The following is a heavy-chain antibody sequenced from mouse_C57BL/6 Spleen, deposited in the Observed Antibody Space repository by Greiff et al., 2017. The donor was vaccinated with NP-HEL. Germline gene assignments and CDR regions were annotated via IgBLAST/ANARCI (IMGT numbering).Heavy chain of an antibody. Sequence: DVKLVESGGGLVKPGGSLKLSCAASGFTFSDYGMHWVRQAPEKGLEWVAYISSGSSTIYYADTVKGRFTISRDNAKNTLFLQMTSLRSEDTAMYYCASHYYGSSYLFADWGQGTLVTVSA. CDR2: ISSGSSTI. D-gene: IGHD1-1*01. J-gene: IGHJ3*01. CDR1: GFTFSDYG. CDR3: ASHYYGSSYLFAD. V-gene: IGHV5-17*01.